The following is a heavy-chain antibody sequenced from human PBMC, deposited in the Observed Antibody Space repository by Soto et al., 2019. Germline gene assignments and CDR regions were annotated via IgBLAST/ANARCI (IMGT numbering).Heavy chain of an antibody. J-gene: IGHJ6*02. CDR1: GGTFSSYA. CDR2: IIPIFGTA. Sequence: QVQLVQSGAEVKKPGSSVKVSCKASGGTFSSYAISWVRQAPGQGLEWMGGIIPIFGTANYAQKFQGRVTITADESTSTAYMEVSSLRSEDTAVYYCARNGGSKQIYYYYGMDVWGQGTTVTVSS. V-gene: IGHV1-69*01. D-gene: IGHD6-25*01. CDR3: ARNGGSKQIYYYYGMDV.